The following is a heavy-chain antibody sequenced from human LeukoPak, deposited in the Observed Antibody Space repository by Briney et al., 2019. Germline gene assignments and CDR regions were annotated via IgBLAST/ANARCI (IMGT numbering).Heavy chain of an antibody. CDR3: ARSPD. J-gene: IGHJ4*02. V-gene: IGHV1-2*02. CDR1: GYNFIDNY. CDR2: IKPNSGGT. Sequence: GASVKVSCKASGYNFIDNYIHWVRQAPGQGLEWMGLIKPNSGGTNYAQKFQGRVTMTSDTSISTAFMELNSLRSADTAVYYCARSPDWGQGTLLTVSS.